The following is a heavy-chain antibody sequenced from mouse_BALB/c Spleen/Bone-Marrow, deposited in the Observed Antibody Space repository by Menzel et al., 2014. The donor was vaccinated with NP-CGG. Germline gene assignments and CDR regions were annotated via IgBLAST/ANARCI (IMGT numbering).Heavy chain of an antibody. Sequence: EVQGVESGGGLVQPGESLKLSCESNEYEFPSHDMPWVRKTPEKRLELVAAINSDGGITNYPDTMERRFTISRDNTKKTLYLQMSSLRSEDTALYYCARHGFYYAMDYWGQGTSVTVSS. CDR3: ARHGFYYAMDY. V-gene: IGHV5-2*01. CDR2: INSDGGIT. J-gene: IGHJ4*01. CDR1: EYEFPSHD.